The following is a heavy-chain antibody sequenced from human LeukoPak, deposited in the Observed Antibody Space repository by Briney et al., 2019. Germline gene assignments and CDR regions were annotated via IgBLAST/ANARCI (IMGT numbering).Heavy chain of an antibody. D-gene: IGHD6-19*01. Sequence: SETLSLTCTVSGGSISSSGYYWGWIRQPPGKGLEWIGNIYYSGSTYYNPSLKSRATISVDTSKNQFSLKLSSVTAADTAVYYCARLRTGIAVADDYWGQGTLVTVSS. J-gene: IGHJ4*02. CDR1: GGSISSSGYY. CDR2: IYYSGST. CDR3: ARLRTGIAVADDY. V-gene: IGHV4-39*07.